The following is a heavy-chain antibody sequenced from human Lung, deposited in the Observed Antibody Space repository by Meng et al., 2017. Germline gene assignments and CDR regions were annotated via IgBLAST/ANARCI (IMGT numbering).Heavy chain of an antibody. V-gene: IGHV4/OR15-8*02. Sequence: GHRQKSGPGLVQPSGTLSLTCVVSGGAISSIDWWSWVRQPPGKGLEWIGEIYHGGDTNYNPSLKSRVTIAIDRSKNQFSLKLSSVTAADTAVYYCASWIYSCGWQWGQGTLVTVSS. J-gene: IGHJ4*02. CDR3: ASWIYSCGWQ. CDR1: GGAISSIDW. D-gene: IGHD6-19*01. CDR2: IYHGGDT.